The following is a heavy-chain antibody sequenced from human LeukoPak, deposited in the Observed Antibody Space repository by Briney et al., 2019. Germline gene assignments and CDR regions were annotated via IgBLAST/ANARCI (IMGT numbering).Heavy chain of an antibody. J-gene: IGHJ3*02. V-gene: IGHV4-34*01. D-gene: IGHD6-19*01. CDR2: INHSGST. CDR1: GGSISSYY. Sequence: PSETLSLTCTVSGGSISSYYWSWIRQPPGKGLEWIGEINHSGSTNYNPSLKSRVTISVDTSKNQFSLKLSSVTAADTAVYYCARERTAVAGTQHAFDIWGQGTMVTVSS. CDR3: ARERTAVAGTQHAFDI.